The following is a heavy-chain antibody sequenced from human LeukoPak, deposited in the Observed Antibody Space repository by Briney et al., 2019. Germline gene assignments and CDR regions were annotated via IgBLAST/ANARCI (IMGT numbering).Heavy chain of an antibody. D-gene: IGHD1-26*01. CDR1: GFTFNTYS. CDR3: ARGATDTTRWFGP. V-gene: IGHV3-21*01. Sequence: GGSLRPSCAASGFTFNTYSMSWVRQAPGKGLEWVSIISRACEPIFYADSVKGRFTISRDNAKNSLYLQMNDLRAEDTAAYYCARGATDTTRWFGPWGQGTLVTVSS. J-gene: IGHJ5*02. CDR2: ISRACEPI.